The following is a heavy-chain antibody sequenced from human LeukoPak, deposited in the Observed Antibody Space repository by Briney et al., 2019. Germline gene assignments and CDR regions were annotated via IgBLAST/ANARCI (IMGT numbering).Heavy chain of an antibody. CDR1: GGSISSGDYY. Sequence: SQTLSLTCTVSGGSISSGDYYWSWIRQPPGKGLEWIGYIYYSGSTYYNPSLKSRVTISVDTSKNQFSLKLSSVTAADTAVYYCARGWVAAAGYFDYWGQGTLVTVSS. CDR2: IYYSGST. CDR3: ARGWVAAAGYFDY. D-gene: IGHD6-13*01. V-gene: IGHV4-30-4*01. J-gene: IGHJ4*02.